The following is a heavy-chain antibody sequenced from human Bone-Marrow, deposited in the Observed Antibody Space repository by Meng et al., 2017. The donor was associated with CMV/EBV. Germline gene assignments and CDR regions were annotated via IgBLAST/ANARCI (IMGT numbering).Heavy chain of an antibody. V-gene: IGHV3-15*01. J-gene: IGHJ5*02. Sequence: LSCVVSGFGVTYGWMSWVRQAPGKGLEWVGRIKGKTSGGTIDYAAPVKDRFTISRDDSKNTVYLHMNSLRTEDTAVYYCAPWWAFGPWGQGDLVTVSS. CDR1: GFGVTYGW. D-gene: IGHD2-15*01. CDR2: IKGKTSGGTI. CDR3: APWWAFGP.